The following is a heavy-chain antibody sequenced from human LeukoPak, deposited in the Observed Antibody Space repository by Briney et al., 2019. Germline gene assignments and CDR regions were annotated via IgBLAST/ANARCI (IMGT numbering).Heavy chain of an antibody. J-gene: IGHJ4*02. Sequence: PGGSLRLSCAASGFIFNNYAMSWVRQAPGRGLEWVSAISGSGDAIYYADSVKGRFTISRDNSKNTLYLQVNSLRAEDTAVYYCTNCARAGGYCYYDYWGQGTLVTVSS. CDR2: ISGSGDAI. D-gene: IGHD2-21*02. CDR3: TNCARAGGYCYYDY. CDR1: GFIFNNYA. V-gene: IGHV3-23*01.